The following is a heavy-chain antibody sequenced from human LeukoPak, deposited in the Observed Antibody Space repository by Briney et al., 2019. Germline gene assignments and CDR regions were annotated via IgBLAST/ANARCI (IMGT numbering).Heavy chain of an antibody. CDR1: GFTFSSYE. CDR3: ARSRWELLAAAFDI. CDR2: ISSSGSTI. J-gene: IGHJ3*02. V-gene: IGHV3-48*03. Sequence: GGSLRLSCAASGFTFSSYEMNWVRQAPGKGLEWVSYISSSGSTIYYADSVKGRFTISRDNAKNSLFLQMNSLRAEDTAVYYCARSRWELLAAAFDIWGQGTMVTVSS. D-gene: IGHD1-26*01.